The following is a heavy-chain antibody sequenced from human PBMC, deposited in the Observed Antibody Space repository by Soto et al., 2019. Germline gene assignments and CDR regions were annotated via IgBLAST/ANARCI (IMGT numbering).Heavy chain of an antibody. CDR3: ARDMGYYDSSLLA. J-gene: IGHJ5*02. D-gene: IGHD3-22*01. CDR1: GFTFSSYA. V-gene: IGHV3-23*01. CDR2: ISGSGGST. Sequence: PGGSLRLSCAASGFTFSSYAMSWVRQAPGKGLEWDSAISGSGGSTYYADSVKGRFTISRDNSKNTLYLQMNSLRAEDTAVYYCARDMGYYDSSLLAWGQGTLVTVSS.